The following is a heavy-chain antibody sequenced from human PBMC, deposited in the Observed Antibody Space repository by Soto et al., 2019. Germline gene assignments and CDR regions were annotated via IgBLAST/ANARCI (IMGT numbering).Heavy chain of an antibody. CDR2: IYYSGST. CDR1: GGSISSYY. Sequence: SETLSLTCTVSGGSISSYYWSWIRQPPGKGLEWIGYIYYSGSTNYNPSLKSRVTISVDTSKNQFSLKLSSVTAADTAVYYCARVQYYYDSSGDFRGYYFDYWGQGTLVTVSS. V-gene: IGHV4-59*01. CDR3: ARVQYYYDSSGDFRGYYFDY. D-gene: IGHD3-22*01. J-gene: IGHJ4*02.